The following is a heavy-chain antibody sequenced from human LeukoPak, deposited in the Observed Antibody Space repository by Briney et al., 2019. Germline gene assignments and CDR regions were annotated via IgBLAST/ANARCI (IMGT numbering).Heavy chain of an antibody. CDR2: IYYSGST. J-gene: IGHJ4*02. CDR3: ARGPTYQPIDS. Sequence: SETLSLTCTVAGDSISSRSYYWGWIRQSPGTGLEWIGSIYYSGSTYYNPSLKSRVTISVDTSKNHFSLKLSSVTAADTAVYYCARGPTYQPIDSWGQGTLVTVSS. CDR1: GDSISSRSYY. V-gene: IGHV4-39*02. D-gene: IGHD2-2*01.